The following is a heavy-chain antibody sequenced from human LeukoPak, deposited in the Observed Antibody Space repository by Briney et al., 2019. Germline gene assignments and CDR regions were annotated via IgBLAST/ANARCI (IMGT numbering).Heavy chain of an antibody. CDR3: ARGSAGRLRYFDY. Sequence: GGSLRLSCAASGFNVSSNYMSCVRQAPGEGLVWVSVIYSGGSTYYADSVKGRFTISRDNSKNTLSLQMNSLRAEDTPVYYCARGSAGRLRYFDYWGQGTLVTVSS. CDR1: GFNVSSNY. V-gene: IGHV3-66*01. CDR2: IYSGGST. D-gene: IGHD3-10*01. J-gene: IGHJ4*02.